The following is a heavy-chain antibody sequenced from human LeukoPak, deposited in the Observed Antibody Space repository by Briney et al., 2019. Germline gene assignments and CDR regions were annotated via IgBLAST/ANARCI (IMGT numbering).Heavy chain of an antibody. V-gene: IGHV4-39*01. CDR3: ARHRWGSDYEPLDY. CDR2: IYYSGST. D-gene: IGHD5-12*01. J-gene: IGHJ4*02. CDR1: GGSVISRSYY. Sequence: SGTLSLTCTVSGGSVISRSYYWGWIRQPPGKGLEWIGNIYYSGSTYYNPSLKSRVTISVDTSKNQFSLKLSSLTAADTAVYYCARHRWGSDYEPLDYWGQGTLVTVSS.